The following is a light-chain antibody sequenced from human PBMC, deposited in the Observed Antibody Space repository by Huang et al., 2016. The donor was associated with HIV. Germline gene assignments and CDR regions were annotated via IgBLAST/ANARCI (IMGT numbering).Light chain of an antibody. CDR3: LQHKPFHLPT. V-gene: IGKV1-17*03. CDR1: QDIYNY. Sequence: DIQMTQSPSAMSASVGERVTITCRASQDIYNYLAWFQQKPGKVPKLLIYAASSLQSGVPSRFSGSGSGQEFTLTINSLEPEDFATYYCLQHKPFHLPTFGQGTKVEIK. CDR2: AAS. J-gene: IGKJ1*01.